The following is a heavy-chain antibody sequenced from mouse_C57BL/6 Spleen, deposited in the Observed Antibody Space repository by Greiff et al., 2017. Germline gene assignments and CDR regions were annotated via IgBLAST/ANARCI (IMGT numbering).Heavy chain of an antibody. J-gene: IGHJ4*01. V-gene: IGHV1-72*01. CDR3: AREYYAMDY. CDR2: IDPNSGGT. Sequence: QVHVKQSGAELVKPGASVKLSCKASGYTFTSYWMHWVKQRPGRGLAWIGRIDPNSGGTKYNEKFKSKATLAVDKPSSSAYMQLISLTAEDSAVYECAREYYAMDYWGQGTSVTVSS. CDR1: GYTFTSYW.